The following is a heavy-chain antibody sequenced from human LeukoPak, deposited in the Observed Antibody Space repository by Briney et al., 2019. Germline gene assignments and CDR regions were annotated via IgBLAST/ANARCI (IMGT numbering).Heavy chain of an antibody. D-gene: IGHD6-6*01. V-gene: IGHV1-69*05. CDR2: IIPIFGTA. Sequence: SVKVSCKASGGTFSSYAISWVRQAPGQGLEWMGGIIPIFGTANYAQKFQSRVTITTDESTSTAYMELSSLRSEDTAVYYCARAGVRAARPPGFPFDYWGQGTLVTVSS. CDR3: ARAGVRAARPPGFPFDY. J-gene: IGHJ4*02. CDR1: GGTFSSYA.